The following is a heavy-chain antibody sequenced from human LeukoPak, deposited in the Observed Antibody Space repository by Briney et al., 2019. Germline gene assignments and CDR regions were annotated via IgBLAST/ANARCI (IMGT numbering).Heavy chain of an antibody. Sequence: GGSLRLSCAASGFTFNSYSMNWIRQAPGKGLEWVSYISSTGSTIYYADSVKGRFTISRDNAKNSLYLQMNSLRAEDTAVYYCARDVNDGYMDVWGKGTTVTVSS. CDR1: GFTFNSYS. CDR3: ARDVNDGYMDV. CDR2: ISSTGSTI. J-gene: IGHJ6*03. D-gene: IGHD3-16*01. V-gene: IGHV3-48*01.